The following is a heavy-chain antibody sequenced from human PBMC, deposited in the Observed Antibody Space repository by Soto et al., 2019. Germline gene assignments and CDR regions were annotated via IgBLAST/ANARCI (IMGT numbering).Heavy chain of an antibody. D-gene: IGHD3-9*01. V-gene: IGHV3-23*01. CDR2: ISDSGAGT. J-gene: IGHJ3*02. CDR1: SRYA. CDR3: AKLTGFEFDGTSFDI. Sequence: EVQLLESGGGLVQPGGSLRLSCAAFSRYAMSWVRQTPGKGLEWVSAISDSGAGTYYADSVRGRFTISRDNSKNTVYLQMNSLSAEDTAIYYCAKLTGFEFDGTSFDIWDQGTMVTVSS.